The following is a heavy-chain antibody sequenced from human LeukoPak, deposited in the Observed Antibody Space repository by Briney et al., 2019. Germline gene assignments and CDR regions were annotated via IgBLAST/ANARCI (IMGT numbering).Heavy chain of an antibody. CDR1: GGSISTTNYY. D-gene: IGHD2-21*02. Sequence: PSETLSLTCSVSGGSISTTNYYWGWIRQPPGKGLEWIGSIYYSGSTYYNPSLKSRVTIAVDTSKNQFSLKLSSVTAADTAVYYCASVPREAYCGGDCYPDYWGQGTLVTVSS. CDR3: ASVPREAYCGGDCYPDY. J-gene: IGHJ4*02. CDR2: IYYSGST. V-gene: IGHV4-39*07.